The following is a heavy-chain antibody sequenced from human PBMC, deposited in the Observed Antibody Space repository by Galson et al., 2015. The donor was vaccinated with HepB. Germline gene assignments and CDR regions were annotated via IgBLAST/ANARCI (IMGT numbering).Heavy chain of an antibody. CDR2: INSDGSSS. V-gene: IGHV3-74*01. Sequence: SLRLSCAASGFTFSSYWLHWVRQAPGKGLVCVSRINSDGSSSTYADSVKGRFTISRDNAKNTRYLQMNSLRAEDTAVYYCAREGWEGYYFDYWGQGTLVTVSS. D-gene: IGHD1-26*01. CDR3: AREGWEGYYFDY. CDR1: GFTFSSYW. J-gene: IGHJ4*02.